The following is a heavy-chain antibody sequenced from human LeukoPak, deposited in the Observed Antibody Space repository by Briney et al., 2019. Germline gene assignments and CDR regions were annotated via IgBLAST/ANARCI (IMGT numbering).Heavy chain of an antibody. CDR3: TRAGRYCSGGSCYSFY. Sequence: GGSLRLSCVASGFTFSNFGMNWVRQAPGEGLEWVGFIRSKAHGGTTEYAASVKGRFTISRDDSKSIAYLQMDSLKTEDTAVYYCTRAGRYCSGGSCYSFYWGQGTLVTVSS. D-gene: IGHD2-15*01. J-gene: IGHJ4*02. V-gene: IGHV3-49*04. CDR2: IRSKAHGGTT. CDR1: GFTFSNFG.